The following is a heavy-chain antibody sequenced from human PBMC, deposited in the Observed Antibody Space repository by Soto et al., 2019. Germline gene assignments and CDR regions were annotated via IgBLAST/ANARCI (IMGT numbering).Heavy chain of an antibody. CDR3: ARGGGVTATFDY. D-gene: IGHD5-18*01. J-gene: IGHJ4*02. CDR1: GGSVSSGSYY. V-gene: IGHV4-61*01. CDR2: IYNTGST. Sequence: SETLSLTCSVSGGSVSSGSYYWSWIRQPPGKGLEWIGYIYNTGSTNYNPSLKSRVTMSVDTSKNQFSLKLTSVAAADTAVYYCARGGGVTATFDYWGRGALVTVSS.